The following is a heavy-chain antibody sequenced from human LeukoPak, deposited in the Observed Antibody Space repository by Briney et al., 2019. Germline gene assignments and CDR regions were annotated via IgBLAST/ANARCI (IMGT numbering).Heavy chain of an antibody. V-gene: IGHV4-61*02. CDR2: IYTSGST. CDR1: GGSISSGSYF. J-gene: IGHJ4*02. Sequence: SETLSLSCTVSGGSISSGSYFRTWIRQPAGKGLEWIGRIYTSGSTDYNPPRRSRVTISVAASKTQFSLKLSSVTAADTAVYYCAREGYSSSWYSGYYYFDYWGQGTLVTVSS. D-gene: IGHD6-13*01. CDR3: AREGYSSSWYSGYYYFDY.